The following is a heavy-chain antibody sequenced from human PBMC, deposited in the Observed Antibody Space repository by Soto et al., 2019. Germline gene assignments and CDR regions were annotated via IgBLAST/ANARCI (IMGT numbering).Heavy chain of an antibody. V-gene: IGHV3-30*18. CDR1: GFIFTTYG. Sequence: QVQLVESGGGVVQPGRSRTLSCEASGFIFTTYGMHWVRQAPGMGLEWVATVSNDGGDKYYADSVKGRFTISRDNSKNTLYLQMDSLKTEDTAVYYCAKDYRYCKSGNCYGVDYWGRGTLVAVSS. CDR2: VSNDGGDK. D-gene: IGHD2-21*02. J-gene: IGHJ4*02. CDR3: AKDYRYCKSGNCYGVDY.